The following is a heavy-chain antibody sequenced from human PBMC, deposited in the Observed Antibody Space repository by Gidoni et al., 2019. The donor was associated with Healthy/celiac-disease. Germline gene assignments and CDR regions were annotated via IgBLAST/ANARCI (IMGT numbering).Heavy chain of an antibody. CDR3: ARGVPYYDFWSGYYGYYFDY. CDR1: GGPISSGGYY. V-gene: IGHV4-31*03. CDR2: IYSSGST. D-gene: IGHD3-3*01. J-gene: IGHJ4*02. Sequence: QVQLQESGPGLVQPSQTLSLTCTFSGGPISSGGYYWSWIRQHPGKGLEWIGYIYSSGSTYYNPSLKSRVTISVDTSKNQFSLKLSSVTAADTAVYYCARGVPYYDFWSGYYGYYFDYWGQGTLVTVSS.